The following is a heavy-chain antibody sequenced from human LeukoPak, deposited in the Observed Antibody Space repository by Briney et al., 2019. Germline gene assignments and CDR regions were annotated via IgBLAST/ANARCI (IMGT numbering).Heavy chain of an antibody. CDR1: GGSFSGYY. J-gene: IGHJ6*03. CDR2: INHSGST. CDR3: ARRAGSPQYFYYYMDV. V-gene: IGHV4-34*01. Sequence: SETLSLTCAVYGGSFSGYYWSWIRQPPGKGLEWIGEINHSGSTKENPPLKSRVTMSIDTSKNHFSLKLNSVTAADTAVYYCARRAGSPQYFYYYMDVWGKGTTVIISS. D-gene: IGHD6-19*01.